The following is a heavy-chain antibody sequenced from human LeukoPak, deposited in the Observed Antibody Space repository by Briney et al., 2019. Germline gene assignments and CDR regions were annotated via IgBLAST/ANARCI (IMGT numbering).Heavy chain of an antibody. J-gene: IGHJ4*02. CDR3: AKENFGKADQPKSFDY. Sequence: GGSLRLSCAASGFTFSSYAMHWVRQAPGKGPEWVASTLYDGINKDYSDSVKGRFTLSRDNSQNTLYLQMNSLRAEDTAVYYCAKENFGKADQPKSFDYWGQGTLVTVSS. V-gene: IGHV3-30-3*01. CDR1: GFTFSSYA. CDR2: TLYDGINK. D-gene: IGHD1-14*01.